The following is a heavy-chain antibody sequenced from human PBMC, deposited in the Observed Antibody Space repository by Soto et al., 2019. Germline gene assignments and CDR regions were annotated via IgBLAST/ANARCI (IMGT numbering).Heavy chain of an antibody. Sequence: QGQLQESGPGLRKTSETLSRTCTVSGGSLRTGSYYWRWIRQPPGKGLEWIGHIYHGGATTYNASLKSRVTISVDTSKNQFFMKVTSVTAADTAVYFCARESSGRHDDWSQGTPVTVSS. CDR3: ARESSGRHDD. D-gene: IGHD3-22*01. J-gene: IGHJ4*02. CDR2: IYHGGAT. CDR1: GGSLRTGSYY. V-gene: IGHV4-61*01.